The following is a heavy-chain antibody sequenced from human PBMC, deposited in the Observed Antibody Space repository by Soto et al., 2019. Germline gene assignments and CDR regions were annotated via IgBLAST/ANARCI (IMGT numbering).Heavy chain of an antibody. CDR1: GGTFSSYA. J-gene: IGHJ6*02. D-gene: IGHD6-19*01. CDR3: EGTHAEAVAPYYYGMDV. CDR2: IIPIFGTA. V-gene: IGHV1-69*01. Sequence: QVQLVQSGDAVKKPGSSVKVSCKASGGTFSSYAISWVRQAPGQGLAWMGGIIPIFGTANYAQKFQGRVTITADESTSTADMELSSLRSEDTAVYYCEGTHAEAVAPYYYGMDVWGQGTTVTVSS.